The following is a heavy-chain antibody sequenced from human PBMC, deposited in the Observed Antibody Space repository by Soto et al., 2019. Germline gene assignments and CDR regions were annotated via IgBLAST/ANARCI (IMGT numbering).Heavy chain of an antibody. CDR1: GFTFSSYA. V-gene: IGHV3-23*01. Sequence: EVQLLESGGGLVQPGGSLRLSCAASGFTFSSYAMSWVRQAPGKGLEWVSAISGSGGSTYYADSVKGRFTISRDNSKNTLYLQMNSLRAEDTAVYYCAKDQPSYYDSSANPNDAFDIWGQGTMVTVSS. CDR3: AKDQPSYYDSSANPNDAFDI. J-gene: IGHJ3*02. D-gene: IGHD3-22*01. CDR2: ISGSGGST.